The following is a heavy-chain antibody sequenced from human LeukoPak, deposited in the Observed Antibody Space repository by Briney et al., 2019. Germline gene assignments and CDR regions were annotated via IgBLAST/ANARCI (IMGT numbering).Heavy chain of an antibody. V-gene: IGHV3-21*01. Sequence: GGSLRLSCAVSGFTFSSYWMYWVRQAPGKGLEWVSSISSSSSYIYYADSVKGRFTVSRDNAKNSLYLQMNSLRAEDTAVYYCARDSNPPPAGYGLDVWGQGTTVTVSS. CDR3: ARDSNPPPAGYGLDV. CDR1: GFTFSSYW. CDR2: ISSSSSYI. D-gene: IGHD1-1*01. J-gene: IGHJ6*02.